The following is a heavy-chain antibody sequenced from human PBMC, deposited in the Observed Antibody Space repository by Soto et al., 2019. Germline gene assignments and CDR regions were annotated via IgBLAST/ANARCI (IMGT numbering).Heavy chain of an antibody. J-gene: IGHJ6*02. Sequence: PSETLSLTCTVSGGSISSYYWSWIRQPPGKGLEWIGYIYYSGSTNYNPSLKSRVTISVDTSKNSLYLQMNSLRAEDTAVYYCARVVDYYDPYYYYGMDVWGQGTTVTVSS. D-gene: IGHD3-22*01. V-gene: IGHV4-59*12. CDR3: ARVVDYYDPYYYYGMDV. CDR2: IYYSGST. CDR1: GGSISSYY.